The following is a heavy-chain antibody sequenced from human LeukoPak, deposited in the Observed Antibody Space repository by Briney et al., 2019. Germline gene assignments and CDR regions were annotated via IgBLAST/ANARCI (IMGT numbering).Heavy chain of an antibody. CDR1: GYTFTGYY. Sequence: ASVKVSCTASGYTFTGYYMLWVRQAPGHGLERMGWIQPNSGGTNYAQKFQGRVTMTRDTSISTAYMELSRLRSDDTAVYYCARAAAGYWGQGTLVTVSS. V-gene: IGHV1-2*02. D-gene: IGHD6-13*01. CDR3: ARAAAGY. J-gene: IGHJ4*02. CDR2: IQPNSGGT.